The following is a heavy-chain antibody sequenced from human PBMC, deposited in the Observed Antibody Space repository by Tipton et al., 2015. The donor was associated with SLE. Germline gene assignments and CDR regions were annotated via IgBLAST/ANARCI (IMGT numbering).Heavy chain of an antibody. D-gene: IGHD7-27*01. CDR3: ARDLSGEAAFDI. CDR2: INHSGSS. J-gene: IGHJ3*02. Sequence: TLSLTCTVSGGSVSSGSYYWSWTRQPPGKGLEWIGEINHSGSSNYNPSLKSRVTISVDTSKNQFSLKLSSVTAADTAVYYCARDLSGEAAFDIWGQGTMVTVSS. V-gene: IGHV4-61*01. CDR1: GGSVSSGSYY.